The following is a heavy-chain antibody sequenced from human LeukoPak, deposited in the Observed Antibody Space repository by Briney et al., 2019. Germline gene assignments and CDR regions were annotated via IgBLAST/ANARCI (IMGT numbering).Heavy chain of an antibody. CDR1: GGTFRRFA. CDR2: MNPNSGNT. CDR3: AVNLAVYYSGYDVVDAFDI. Sequence: GASVKVSCKASGGTFRRFAMSWVRQATGQGLEWMGWMNPNSGNTGYAQKFQGRVTITRNTSISTAYMELSSLRSEDTAVYYCAVNLAVYYSGYDVVDAFDIWGQGTMVTVSS. D-gene: IGHD5-12*01. J-gene: IGHJ3*02. V-gene: IGHV1-8*03.